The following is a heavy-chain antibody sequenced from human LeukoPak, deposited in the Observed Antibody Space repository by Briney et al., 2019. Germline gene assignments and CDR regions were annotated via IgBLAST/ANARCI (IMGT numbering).Heavy chain of an antibody. V-gene: IGHV3-30*02. Sequence: PGGSLRLSCAASGFTFTSYGMRWVRQAPGKGLEWVAFIRYDGSKQYYADSVKGRFTISRDNSKNTLYLQMNSLRAYDTAVYYSAKVVGPWSRLRGSMDVWGKGTPVTVSS. J-gene: IGHJ6*03. CDR2: IRYDGSKQ. D-gene: IGHD3-3*01. CDR3: AKVVGPWSRLRGSMDV. CDR1: GFTFTSYG.